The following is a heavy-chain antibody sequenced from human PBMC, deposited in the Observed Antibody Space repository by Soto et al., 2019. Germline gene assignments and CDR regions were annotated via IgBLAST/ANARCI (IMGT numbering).Heavy chain of an antibody. J-gene: IGHJ4*02. V-gene: IGHV1-3*01. CDR2: INAGNGNT. CDR3: ARSIVVVTALDY. D-gene: IGHD2-21*02. CDR1: GYTVSELS. Sequence: GASVKVSCKVSGYTVSELSMHWVRQAPGQRLEWMGWINAGNGNTKYSQKFQGRVTITRDTSASTAYMELSSLRSEDTAVYYCARSIVVVTALDYWGQGTLVTVSS.